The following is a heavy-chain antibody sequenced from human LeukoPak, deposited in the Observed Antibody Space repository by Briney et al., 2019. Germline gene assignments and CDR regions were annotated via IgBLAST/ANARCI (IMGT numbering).Heavy chain of an antibody. J-gene: IGHJ6*02. CDR3: ASLSDSSGYYYDYYYYGMDV. CDR1: GGSFSGYY. Sequence: SGTLSLTCAVYGGSFSGYYWSWIRQPPGKGLEWIGEINHSGSTNYNPSLKSRVTISVDTSKNQFSLKLSSVTAADTAVYYCASLSDSSGYYYDYYYYGMDVWGQGTTVTVSS. CDR2: INHSGST. V-gene: IGHV4-34*01. D-gene: IGHD3-22*01.